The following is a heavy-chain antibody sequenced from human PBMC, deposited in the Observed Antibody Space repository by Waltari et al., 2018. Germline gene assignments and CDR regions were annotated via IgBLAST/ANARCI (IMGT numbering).Heavy chain of an antibody. Sequence: QVQLVQSGAEVKKPGSSVKVSCKASGGTFSSYAISWVRQAPGQGLEWMGGITPIFGTANYAQKLQGRVTSTADESTSTAYMELSSLRSEDTAVYYCARVEEVTGTTHYYYGMDVWGQGTTVTVSS. V-gene: IGHV1-69*13. CDR1: GGTFSSYA. D-gene: IGHD1-7*01. J-gene: IGHJ6*02. CDR3: ARVEEVTGTTHYYYGMDV. CDR2: ITPIFGTA.